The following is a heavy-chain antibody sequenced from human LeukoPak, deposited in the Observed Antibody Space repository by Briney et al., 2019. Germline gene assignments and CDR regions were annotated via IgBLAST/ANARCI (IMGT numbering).Heavy chain of an antibody. CDR3: ASADYDFSYFDY. D-gene: IGHD3-3*01. CDR2: IIPILGIA. V-gene: IGHV1-69*04. CDR1: GGTFSSYA. J-gene: IGHJ4*02. Sequence: SVKVSCKASGGTFSSYAISWVRQAPGQGLEWMGRIIPILGIANYAQKFQGRVTITADKSTSTAYMELSSLRSEDTAVYYCASADYDFSYFDYWGQGTLVTVSS.